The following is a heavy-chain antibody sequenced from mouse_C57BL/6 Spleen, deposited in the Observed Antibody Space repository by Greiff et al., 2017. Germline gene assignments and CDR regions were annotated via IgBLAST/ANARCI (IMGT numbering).Heavy chain of an antibody. CDR3: ARSRDGYDPYCFDY. D-gene: IGHD2-2*01. CDR2: IYPRSGNT. V-gene: IGHV1-81*01. CDR1: GYTFTSYG. Sequence: VKLMESGAELARPGASVKLSCKASGYTFTSYGISWVKQRTGQGLEWIGEIYPRSGNTYYNEKFKGKATLTADKSSSTAYMELRSLTSEDSAVYFCARSRDGYDPYCFDYWGQGTTLTVSS. J-gene: IGHJ2*01.